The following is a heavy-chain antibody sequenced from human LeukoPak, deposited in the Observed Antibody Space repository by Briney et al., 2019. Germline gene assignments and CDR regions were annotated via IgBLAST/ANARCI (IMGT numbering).Heavy chain of an antibody. CDR2: IYDSGST. CDR3: ARGVNYYDSSGYYYVRLYYYYMGV. CDR1: VGSISIYY. D-gene: IGHD3-22*01. Sequence: PSETLSLTCTVSVGSISIYYWSWIRQPPGKGVEWIGYIYDSGSTNYNPSLKSRVTISVDTSKNQFSLKLSSLTAADTAVYYCARGVNYYDSSGYYYVRLYYYYMGVWGKGTTVTIS. J-gene: IGHJ6*03. V-gene: IGHV4-59*01.